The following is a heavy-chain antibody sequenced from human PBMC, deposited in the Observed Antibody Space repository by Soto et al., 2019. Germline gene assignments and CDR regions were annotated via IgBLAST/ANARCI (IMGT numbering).Heavy chain of an antibody. CDR2: IGPSHNYI. CDR3: VRDHNGAFDY. D-gene: IGHD1-1*01. V-gene: IGHV3-21*05. J-gene: IGHJ4*02. Sequence: GGSLRLSCAASGFTFSSYSMNWVRQAPGKGPEWISYIGPSHNYIGYAASVKGRFTISRDNAKDSLYLQMNSLTVDDTAVYFCVRDHNGAFDYWAPGTLVTVSS. CDR1: GFTFSSYS.